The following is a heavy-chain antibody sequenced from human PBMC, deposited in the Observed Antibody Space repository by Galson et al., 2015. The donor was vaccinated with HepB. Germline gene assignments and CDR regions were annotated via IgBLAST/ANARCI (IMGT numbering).Heavy chain of an antibody. Sequence: SLRLSCAASGFTFSGFSMNWVRQAPGKGLEWVSFISARSTYIYYAQSVKGRFTISRDNATSSVFLEMNNLRVDDTAVYYCARGLTGDYAFDYWGQGTVVTVSS. D-gene: IGHD4-17*01. V-gene: IGHV3-21*06. J-gene: IGHJ4*02. CDR3: ARGLTGDYAFDY. CDR2: ISARSTYI. CDR1: GFTFSGFS.